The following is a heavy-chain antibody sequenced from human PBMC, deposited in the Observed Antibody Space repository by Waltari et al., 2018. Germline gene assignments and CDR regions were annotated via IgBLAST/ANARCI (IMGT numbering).Heavy chain of an antibody. D-gene: IGHD5-12*01. V-gene: IGHV4-30-2*01. J-gene: IGHJ5*02. CDR1: GGSISSGGYS. CDR2: IYHSGST. Sequence: QLQLQESGSGLVKPSQTLSLTCAVSGGSISSGGYSGSWIRQPPGKGLEWIGYIYHSGSTYYNPSLKSRVTISVDRSKNQFSLKLSSVTAADTAVYYCARAEATEGNWFDPWGQGTLVTVSS. CDR3: ARAEATEGNWFDP.